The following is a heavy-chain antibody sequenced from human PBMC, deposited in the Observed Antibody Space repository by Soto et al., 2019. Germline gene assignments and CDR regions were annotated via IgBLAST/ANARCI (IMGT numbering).Heavy chain of an antibody. V-gene: IGHV3-74*01. CDR1: GFIFSDHW. CDR3: ARDLVAGSGSLDY. Sequence: VQLVESGGALVQPGGSLRLSCAASGFIFSDHWMHWVRQAPGKGLVWVSRIRGDGFSQQYADSVEGRFTISRDNAKNTLYLQMNNLGAEDTAVYYCARDLVAGSGSLDYWGQGSLVTVSS. CDR2: IRGDGFSQ. J-gene: IGHJ4*02. D-gene: IGHD3-10*01.